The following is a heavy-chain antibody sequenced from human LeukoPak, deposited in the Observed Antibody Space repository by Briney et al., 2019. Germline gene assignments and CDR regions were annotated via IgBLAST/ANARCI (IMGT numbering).Heavy chain of an antibody. CDR1: GFTFTNYG. Sequence: GGTLRLSCAASGFTFTNYGMTWVRQAPGKGLEWVSTISGSGITIYYADSVKGRVTISRDTSENTLYLQMHSLRAEDTAVYYCAKRAMVRGVAPYDAFDIWGQGTMVTVSS. D-gene: IGHD3-10*01. V-gene: IGHV3-23*01. CDR3: AKRAMVRGVAPYDAFDI. J-gene: IGHJ3*02. CDR2: ISGSGITI.